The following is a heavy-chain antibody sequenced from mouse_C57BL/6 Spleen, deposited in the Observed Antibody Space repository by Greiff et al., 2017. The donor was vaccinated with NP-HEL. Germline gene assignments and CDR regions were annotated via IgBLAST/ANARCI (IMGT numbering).Heavy chain of an antibody. CDR2: IDPSDSYT. V-gene: IGHV1-69*01. CDR3: ARFEGLRMSLDY. CDR1: GYTFTSYW. Sequence: QVQLQQPGAELVMPGASVKLSCKASGYTFTSYWMHWVKQRPGQGLEWIGEIDPSDSYTNYNQKFKGKSTLTVDKSSSTAYMQLSSLTSEDSAVYYCARFEGLRMSLDYWGQGTTLTVSS. D-gene: IGHD2-4*01. J-gene: IGHJ2*01.